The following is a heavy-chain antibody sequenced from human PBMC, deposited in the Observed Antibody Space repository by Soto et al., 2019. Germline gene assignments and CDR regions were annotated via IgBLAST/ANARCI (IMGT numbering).Heavy chain of an antibody. Sequence: ASVKVSCKASGYTFTSYGFSWVRQAPGQGLEWMGIINPSGGSTSYAQKFQGRVTMTRDTSTSTVYMELSSLRSEDTAVYYCARGTCSSTSCLTNFDYWGQGTLVTVSS. J-gene: IGHJ4*02. V-gene: IGHV1-46*03. CDR2: INPSGGST. D-gene: IGHD2-2*01. CDR3: ARGTCSSTSCLTNFDY. CDR1: GYTFTSYG.